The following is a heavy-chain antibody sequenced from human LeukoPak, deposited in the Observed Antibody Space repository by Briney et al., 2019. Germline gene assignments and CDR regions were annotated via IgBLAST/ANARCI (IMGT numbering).Heavy chain of an antibody. J-gene: IGHJ4*02. V-gene: IGHV3-72*01. CDR3: VRVRHGDSFDC. CDR2: IRNEANGYTT. D-gene: IGHD4-17*01. CDR1: GFNSRALS. Sequence: GGPLRPSGAPSGFNSRALSMDWARKAPGRGWEWVGRIRNEANGYTTDYGTSVRGRFTISRDDSKNSLFLQMNGLKTEDTAAYYCVRVRHGDSFDCWGQGTLVTVSS.